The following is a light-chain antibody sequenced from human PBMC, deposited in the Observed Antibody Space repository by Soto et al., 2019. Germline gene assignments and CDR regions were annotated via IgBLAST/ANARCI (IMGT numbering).Light chain of an antibody. CDR2: WAS. CDR1: QSVSDSSNSRSH. V-gene: IGKV4-1*01. CDR3: LQYFTTPYT. J-gene: IGKJ2*01. Sequence: DIVLTQSPDSLAVSVGERATINCKSSQSVSDSSNSRSHLAWYQQKPGQPPKLVIYWASTRGSGVPDRISGSGSGTDFTLTISSLQAEDVAVYYCLQYFTTPYTFGQGTKLEIK.